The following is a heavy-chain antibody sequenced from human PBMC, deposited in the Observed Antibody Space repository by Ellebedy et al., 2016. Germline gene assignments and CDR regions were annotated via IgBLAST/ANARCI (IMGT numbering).Heavy chain of an antibody. Sequence: GGSLRLXCAASGFTFSSYSMNWVRQAPGKGLEWVSSISSSSSYIYYADSVKGRFTVSRDNAKNSLYLQMNSLRAEDTAVYYCARDANVYGSGRPFDYWGQGTLVTVSS. CDR2: ISSSSSYI. CDR1: GFTFSSYS. D-gene: IGHD3-10*01. J-gene: IGHJ4*02. V-gene: IGHV3-21*01. CDR3: ARDANVYGSGRPFDY.